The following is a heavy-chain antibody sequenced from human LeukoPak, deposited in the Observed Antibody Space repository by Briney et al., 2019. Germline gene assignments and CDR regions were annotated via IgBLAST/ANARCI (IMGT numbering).Heavy chain of an antibody. D-gene: IGHD3-22*01. CDR1: GGTFSSYA. CDR3: ARDRLGDGSGYYSRWFDP. Sequence: SVKVSCKASGGTFSSYAISWVRQAPGQGLEWMGGIIPIFGTANYAQKFQGRVTITTDESTSTAYMELSSLRSEDTAVYYCARDRLGDGSGYYSRWFDPWGQGTLVTVSS. J-gene: IGHJ5*02. CDR2: IIPIFGTA. V-gene: IGHV1-69*05.